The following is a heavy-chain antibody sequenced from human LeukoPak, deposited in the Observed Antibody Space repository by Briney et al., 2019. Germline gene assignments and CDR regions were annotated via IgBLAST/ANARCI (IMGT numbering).Heavy chain of an antibody. D-gene: IGHD4-11*01. CDR2: IKSRTDGGTT. CDR1: GFTFSNAW. Sequence: PGGSLRLSCAASGFTFSNAWMNWVRQAPGKGLECAGRIKSRTDGGTTEYAAPVKGRFTISRDDSENTLYLQMNSLTTEDTAVYFCTTRNNNFNSHYWGQGTLVTVS. CDR3: TTRNNNFNSHY. J-gene: IGHJ4*02. V-gene: IGHV3-15*01.